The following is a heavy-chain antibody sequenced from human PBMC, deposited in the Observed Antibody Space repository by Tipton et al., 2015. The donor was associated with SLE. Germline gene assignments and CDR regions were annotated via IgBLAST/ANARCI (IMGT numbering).Heavy chain of an antibody. D-gene: IGHD3-3*01. CDR1: GGSISSSSYY. V-gene: IGHV4-39*07. Sequence: TLSLTCTVSGGSISSSSYYWGWIRQPPGKGLEWIGSIYHSGSTYYNPSLKSRVTISVDTSKNQFSLKLSSVTAADTAVYYCARAFTIFGSGAFDIWGQGTMVTVSS. CDR3: ARAFTIFGSGAFDI. CDR2: IYHSGST. J-gene: IGHJ3*02.